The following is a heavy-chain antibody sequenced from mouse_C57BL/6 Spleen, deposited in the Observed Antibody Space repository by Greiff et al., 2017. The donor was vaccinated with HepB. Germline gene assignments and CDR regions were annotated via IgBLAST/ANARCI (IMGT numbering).Heavy chain of an antibody. Sequence: VQLQQPGAELVMPGASVKLSCKASGYTFTSYWMHWVKQRPGQGLEWIGEIDPSDSYTNYNQKFKGKSTLTVDKSSSTAYMQLSSLTSEDSAVYYCARFPYGSSYGYAMDYWGQGTSVTVSS. D-gene: IGHD1-1*01. CDR3: ARFPYGSSYGYAMDY. CDR2: IDPSDSYT. J-gene: IGHJ4*01. CDR1: GYTFTSYW. V-gene: IGHV1-69*01.